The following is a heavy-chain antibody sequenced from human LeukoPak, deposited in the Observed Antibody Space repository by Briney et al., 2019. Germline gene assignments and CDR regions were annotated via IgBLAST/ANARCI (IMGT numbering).Heavy chain of an antibody. V-gene: IGHV4-30-4*01. CDR2: MYYSGNT. CDR1: GGSIRSDDSY. J-gene: IGHJ6*02. D-gene: IGHD5-12*01. CDR3: ARDRWMKAGNIWLHYGMDV. Sequence: SETLSLTCSVSGGSIRSDDSYWTWIRQSPGKGLEWIGYMYYSGNTYYNPSLKRRVTISEDRSKSQISLRLASLTAADTAVYYCARDRWMKAGNIWLHYGMDVWGQGITVTVSS.